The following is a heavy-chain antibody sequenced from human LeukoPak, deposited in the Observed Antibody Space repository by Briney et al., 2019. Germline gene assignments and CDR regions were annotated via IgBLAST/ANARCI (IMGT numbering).Heavy chain of an antibody. CDR1: GFIFSTYA. J-gene: IGHJ4*02. CDR3: ARAMVTAIRDGLDY. V-gene: IGHV3-30*04. D-gene: IGHD2-21*02. CDR2: ISSDGSFT. Sequence: GGSLRLSCAASGFIFSTYAMYWVCQAPGKGLEWVAVISSDGSFTRHADSVKGLFTISRDNSKNTLYLQMNSLRDEDTAVYYCARAMVTAIRDGLDYWGQGTLVAVSS.